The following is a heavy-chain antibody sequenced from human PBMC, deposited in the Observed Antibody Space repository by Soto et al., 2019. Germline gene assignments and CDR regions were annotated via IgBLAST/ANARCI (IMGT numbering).Heavy chain of an antibody. Sequence: QVQLQQWGAGLLKPSETLSLTCAVYGGSFSGYYWSWIRQPPGKGLEWIGEINHSGSTNYNPSLKSRVTISVDTSKNQFSLKLSSVTAADTAVYYCARKWAAAARGDAFDIWGQGTMVTVSS. CDR2: INHSGST. D-gene: IGHD6-13*01. CDR1: GGSFSGYY. J-gene: IGHJ3*02. CDR3: ARKWAAAARGDAFDI. V-gene: IGHV4-34*01.